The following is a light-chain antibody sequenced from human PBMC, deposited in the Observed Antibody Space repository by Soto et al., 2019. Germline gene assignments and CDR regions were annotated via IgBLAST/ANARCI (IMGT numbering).Light chain of an antibody. CDR2: LGS. V-gene: IGKV2-28*01. CDR1: QSLLHNNGYNY. Sequence: VLIQSPLSLPVTPGEPASISCRSSQSLLHNNGYNYLNWYLQKPGQSPQLLIFLGSDRSSGVPDRVSGSGSGTDFTLRISRVEAEDVGVYYCMQALETPITFGQGTRLEIK. CDR3: MQALETPIT. J-gene: IGKJ5*01.